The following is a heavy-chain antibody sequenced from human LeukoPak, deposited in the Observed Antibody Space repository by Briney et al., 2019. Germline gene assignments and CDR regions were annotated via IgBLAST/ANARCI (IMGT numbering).Heavy chain of an antibody. V-gene: IGHV1-18*01. J-gene: IGHJ4*02. CDR3: ARDGEYCTNGVCYHDY. Sequence: ASVKVSCKASGYTFTSYGISWVRQAPGQGLEWMGWISAYNGNTNYAQKLQGRVTMTTDTSTSTAYMELRSLRSDDTAVYYCARDGEYCTNGVCYHDYWGQGTLVTVSS. CDR1: GYTFTSYG. CDR2: ISAYNGNT. D-gene: IGHD2-8*01.